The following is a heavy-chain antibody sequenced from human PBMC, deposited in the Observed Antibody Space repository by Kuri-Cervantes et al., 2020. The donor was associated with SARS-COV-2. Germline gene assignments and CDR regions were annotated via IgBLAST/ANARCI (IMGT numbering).Heavy chain of an antibody. CDR2: ISSSSSYI. Sequence: GGSLRLSCAASGFTFSSYSMNWVRQAPGKGLEWVSSISSSSSYIYYADSVKGRFTISRDNAKNSLYLQMNSLRAEDTAVYYCARGIGSSWPVGFDPWGQGTLVTVSS. J-gene: IGHJ5*02. D-gene: IGHD6-13*01. CDR3: ARGIGSSWPVGFDP. CDR1: GFTFSSYS. V-gene: IGHV3-21*01.